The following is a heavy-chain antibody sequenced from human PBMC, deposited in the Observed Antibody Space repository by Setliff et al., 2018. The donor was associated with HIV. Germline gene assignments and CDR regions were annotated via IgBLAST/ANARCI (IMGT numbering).Heavy chain of an antibody. CDR1: GGTFSASG. D-gene: IGHD3-10*01. CDR2: IIPAFGTA. Sequence: GASVKVSCKASGGTFSASGFSWVRQAPGQGLEWMGGIIPAFGTADYAQKFQGRVTITADASTSTAYMELRSLRSDDTAVYYCARDLYSSGNDRSRQASYYSYYYMDVWGKGTTVTVSS. CDR3: ARDLYSSGNDRSRQASYYSYYYMDV. V-gene: IGHV1-69*13. J-gene: IGHJ6*03.